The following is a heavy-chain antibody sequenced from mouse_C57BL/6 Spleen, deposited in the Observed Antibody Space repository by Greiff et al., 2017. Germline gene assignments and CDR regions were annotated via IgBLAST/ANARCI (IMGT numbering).Heavy chain of an antibody. CDR1: GFNINDYY. CDR2: IDPEDGDT. CDR3: TATGGCGPAWFAY. J-gene: IGHJ3*01. Sequence: VQLQQSGAELVRPGASVKLSCTASGFNINDYYMHWVKQRPEQGLEWIGRIDPEDGDTEYAPKFPGKAAMTGDTSSNTAYLRHGSLTSGDTAVYYCTATGGCGPAWFAYWGQGTLVTGSA. D-gene: IGHD1-1*02. V-gene: IGHV14-1*01.